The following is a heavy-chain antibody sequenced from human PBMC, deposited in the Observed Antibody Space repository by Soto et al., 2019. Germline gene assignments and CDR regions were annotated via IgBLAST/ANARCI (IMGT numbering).Heavy chain of an antibody. Sequence: SETLSLTCAVYGGSFSGYYWSWIRQPPGKGLEWIGEINHSGSTNYNPSLKSRVTISVDTSKNQFSLKLSSVTAADTAVYYCARGRSVYSGYPGQFFDYWGQGTLVTVSS. CDR3: ARGRSVYSGYPGQFFDY. V-gene: IGHV4-34*01. J-gene: IGHJ4*02. CDR2: INHSGST. CDR1: GGSFSGYY. D-gene: IGHD5-12*01.